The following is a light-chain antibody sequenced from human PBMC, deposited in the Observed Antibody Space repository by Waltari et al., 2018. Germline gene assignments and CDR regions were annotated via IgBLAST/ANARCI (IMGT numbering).Light chain of an antibody. CDR3: GTWDSSLSAGV. V-gene: IGLV1-51*01. Sequence: QLVLTQPPSVSAAPGQKVTISFSGSSSNIGNNFLSWYQQLPGTAPKLLIHDNNKRPSGIPDRFSGSKSGTSATLGITGLQTGDEADYYCGTWDSSLSAGVFGAGTKLTVL. CDR2: DNN. J-gene: IGLJ3*02. CDR1: SSNIGNNF.